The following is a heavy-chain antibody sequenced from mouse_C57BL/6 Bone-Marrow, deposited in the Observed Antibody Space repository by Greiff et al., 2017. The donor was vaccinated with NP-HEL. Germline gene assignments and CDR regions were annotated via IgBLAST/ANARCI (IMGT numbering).Heavy chain of an antibody. CDR2: INPNNGGT. J-gene: IGHJ3*01. D-gene: IGHD2-4*01. CDR3: ATPFYYDYDDDWFAY. V-gene: IGHV1-22*01. Sequence: VQLQQSGPELVKPGASVKISCKASGYTFTDYNMHWVKQSHGKSLEWIGYINPNNGGTSYNQKFKGKATLTVNKSSSTAYMELRSLTSEDSAVYYCATPFYYDYDDDWFAYWGQGTLVTVSA. CDR1: GYTFTDYN.